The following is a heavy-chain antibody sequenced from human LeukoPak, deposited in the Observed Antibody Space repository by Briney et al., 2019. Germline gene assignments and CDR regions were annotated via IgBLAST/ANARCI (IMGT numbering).Heavy chain of an antibody. D-gene: IGHD3-10*01. J-gene: IGHJ5*02. Sequence: PSETLSLTCTVSGGSISSYYWSWIRQPPGKRLEWIGYIYYSGSTNYNPSLKSRVTISVDTSKNQFSLKLSSVTAADTAVYYCARDQLNNWFDPWGQGTLVTVSS. CDR3: ARDQLNNWFDP. V-gene: IGHV4-59*01. CDR2: IYYSGST. CDR1: GGSISSYY.